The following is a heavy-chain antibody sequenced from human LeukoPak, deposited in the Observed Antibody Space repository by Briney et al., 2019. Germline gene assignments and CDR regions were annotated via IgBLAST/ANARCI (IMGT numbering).Heavy chain of an antibody. CDR2: ISSDGSST. CDR1: GFTFSGYW. D-gene: IGHD4-17*01. CDR3: ARDLNAVTRGY. V-gene: IGHV3-74*01. Sequence: GGSLRLSCAASGFTFSGYWMHWVRQAPGKGLVWVSRISSDGSSTRYADSVKGRFTISRDNAKNSLYLQMNSLRAEDTAVYYCARDLNAVTRGYWGQGTLVTVSS. J-gene: IGHJ4*02.